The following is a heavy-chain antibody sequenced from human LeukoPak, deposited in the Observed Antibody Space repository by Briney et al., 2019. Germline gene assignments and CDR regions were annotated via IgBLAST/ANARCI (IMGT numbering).Heavy chain of an antibody. Sequence: GGSLRLSCAPSGLTFSSYAMSGVRPPPRRGGEWVSAISGSGGSTKYADSVKGQFTISRDNSKNTLYLQMNSLRAEDTAVYYCAKVSIVVVPAAYYYYGMDVWGQGTRSPSP. V-gene: IGHV3-23*01. D-gene: IGHD2-2*01. CDR3: AKVSIVVVPAAYYYYGMDV. J-gene: IGHJ6*02. CDR1: GLTFSSYA. CDR2: ISGSGGST.